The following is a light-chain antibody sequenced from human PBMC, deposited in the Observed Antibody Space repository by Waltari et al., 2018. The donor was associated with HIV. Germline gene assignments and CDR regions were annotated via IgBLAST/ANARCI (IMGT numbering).Light chain of an antibody. V-gene: IGLV3-25*03. Sequence: SYELTQPPSVSVSPGQTVRITCSGDALSKQYAYWYQQKPGQAPVLMIYKDSERPSGIPELFSGSSSGKTVTLTISGVQAEDEADYYCQSTDTSGTYWVFGGGTKLTVL. CDR3: QSTDTSGTYWV. CDR1: ALSKQY. CDR2: KDS. J-gene: IGLJ3*02.